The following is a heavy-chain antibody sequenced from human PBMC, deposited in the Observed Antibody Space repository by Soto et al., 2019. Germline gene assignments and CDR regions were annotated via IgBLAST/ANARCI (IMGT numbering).Heavy chain of an antibody. CDR2: INSDGSST. Sequence: EVQRVESGGGLVQPGGSLRLSCAPSGFTFSSYWMHWVRQAPGKGLVWVSRINSDGSSTSYADSVKGRFTISRDNAKNTLYLQMNSLRAEDTAVYYCVRTSLVVAAATREDYWGQGTLVTVSS. V-gene: IGHV3-74*01. J-gene: IGHJ4*02. CDR3: VRTSLVVAAATREDY. D-gene: IGHD2-15*01. CDR1: GFTFSSYW.